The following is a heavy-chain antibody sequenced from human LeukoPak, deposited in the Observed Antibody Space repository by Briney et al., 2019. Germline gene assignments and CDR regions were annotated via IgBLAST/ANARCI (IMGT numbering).Heavy chain of an antibody. Sequence: GGSLRLSCAASGFTFSSYAMHWVRQAPGKGLEWVAVISYDGSNKYYADSVKGRFTISRDNSKNTLYLQMNSLRAEDTAVYYCARVTTIAAADPFDYWGQGTLVTVSS. CDR2: ISYDGSNK. CDR1: GFTFSSYA. CDR3: ARVTTIAAADPFDY. V-gene: IGHV3-30-3*01. J-gene: IGHJ4*02. D-gene: IGHD6-13*01.